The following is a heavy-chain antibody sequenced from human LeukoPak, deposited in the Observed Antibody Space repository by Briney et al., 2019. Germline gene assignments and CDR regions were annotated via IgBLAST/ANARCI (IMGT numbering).Heavy chain of an antibody. CDR1: GFTFSTYA. D-gene: IGHD3-10*01. CDR3: AREWREVRGAGWYFDY. CDR2: ISSNGGGT. Sequence: PGGSLRLSCSASGFTFSTYAMHWVRQAPGKGLEYVSAISSNGGGTYYADSVKGRFTISRDNSKNTLYLQMNSLRAEDTAVYYCAREWREVRGAGWYFDYWGQGTLVTVSS. V-gene: IGHV3-64*04. J-gene: IGHJ4*02.